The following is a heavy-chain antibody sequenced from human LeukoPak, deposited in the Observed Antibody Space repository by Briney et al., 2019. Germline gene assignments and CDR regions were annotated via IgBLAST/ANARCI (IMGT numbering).Heavy chain of an antibody. V-gene: IGHV1-18*01. D-gene: IGHD1-26*01. CDR2: ISAYNGNT. Sequence: ASVKVSCKASGYTFTSYGISWVRQAPGQGLEWMGWISAYNGNTNYAQRLQGRVTMTTDTSTSTAYMELRSLRSDDTAVYYCARALRIVKYYYYYYYMDVWGKGTTVTVSS. CDR3: ARALRIVKYYYYYYYMDV. CDR1: GYTFTSYG. J-gene: IGHJ6*03.